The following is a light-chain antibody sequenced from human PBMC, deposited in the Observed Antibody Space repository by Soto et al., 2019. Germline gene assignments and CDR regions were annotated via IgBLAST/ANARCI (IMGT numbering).Light chain of an antibody. CDR3: QQRSNWPHL. Sequence: EIVLTQSPSTLSLSPGERATLSCRASQSVSSYLACYQQKPGQAPRLLIYDASNRATGNPARFSGSRSGTAFTLTTSSLEHEDFAVYYCQQRSNWPHLFGGGTKVKFK. CDR2: DAS. V-gene: IGKV3-11*01. J-gene: IGKJ4*01. CDR1: QSVSSY.